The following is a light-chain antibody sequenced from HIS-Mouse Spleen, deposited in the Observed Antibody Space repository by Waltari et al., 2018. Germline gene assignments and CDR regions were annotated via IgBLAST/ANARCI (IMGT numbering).Light chain of an antibody. CDR1: SPNIGTHS. CDR3: AAWDDSLSGPV. CDR2: RNN. J-gene: IGLJ3*02. Sequence: QSVLTQPPSASGTPGQRVTLPCSGSSPNIGTHSVNWYQQLPGTAPKLLIYRNNPRPSGVPDRFSGSKSGTSASLAISGLRSEDEADYYCAAWDDSLSGPVFGGGTKLTVL. V-gene: IGLV1-47*01.